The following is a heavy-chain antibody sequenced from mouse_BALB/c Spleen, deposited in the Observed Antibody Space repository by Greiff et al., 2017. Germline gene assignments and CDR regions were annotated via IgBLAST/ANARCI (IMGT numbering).Heavy chain of an antibody. Sequence: QVQLQQSGPGLVQPSQSLSITCTVSGFSLTSYGVHWVRQSPGKGLEWLGVIWSGGSTDYNAAFISRLSISKDNSKSQVFFKMNSLQANDTAIYYSARERGGFAYWGEGTLVTVSA. CDR2: IWSGGST. CDR1: GFSLTSYG. J-gene: IGHJ3*01. V-gene: IGHV2-2*02. CDR3: ARERGGFAY.